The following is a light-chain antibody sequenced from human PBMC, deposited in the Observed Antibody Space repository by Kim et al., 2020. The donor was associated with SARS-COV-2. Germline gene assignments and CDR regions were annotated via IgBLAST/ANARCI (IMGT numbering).Light chain of an antibody. CDR1: SSDVGGYNY. J-gene: IGLJ2*01. CDR3: SSYTSSHTGV. V-gene: IGLV2-14*03. Sequence: QSALTQPASVSGSPGQSITISCTGTSSDVGGYNYVSWYQQHPGKAPKLMIYDVSNRPSGVSNRFSGSKSVNTASLTISGLQAEDEADYYCSSYTSSHTGVFGGGTKLTVL. CDR2: DVS.